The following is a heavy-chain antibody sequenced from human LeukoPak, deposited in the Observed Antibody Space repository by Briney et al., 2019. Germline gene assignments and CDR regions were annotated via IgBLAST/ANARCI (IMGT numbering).Heavy chain of an antibody. CDR1: GFTFSSYA. Sequence: GGSLRLSCAASGFTFSSYAMSWVRQAPGQGLEWVSAISGSGGSTYYADSVKGRFTISRDNSKNTLYLQMNRLRAEDTAVYYCAKDSSGWYHYFHYWGQGTLVAVSS. CDR2: ISGSGGST. D-gene: IGHD6-19*01. CDR3: AKDSSGWYHYFHY. V-gene: IGHV3-23*01. J-gene: IGHJ4*02.